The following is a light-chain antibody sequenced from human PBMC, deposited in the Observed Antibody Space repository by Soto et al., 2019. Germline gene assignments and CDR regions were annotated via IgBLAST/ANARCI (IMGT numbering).Light chain of an antibody. CDR3: PQYGSLVVT. Sequence: EIVLTQSPGTLSLSPGERATLSCRASQGVTSSYFSWYQQKPGRAPRLLIYGASNRATGIPDRFSGSGSGTDFTLTISRLEPEDFAVYYCPQYGSLVVTFGQGTKLEIK. J-gene: IGKJ1*01. V-gene: IGKV3-20*01. CDR1: QGVTSSY. CDR2: GAS.